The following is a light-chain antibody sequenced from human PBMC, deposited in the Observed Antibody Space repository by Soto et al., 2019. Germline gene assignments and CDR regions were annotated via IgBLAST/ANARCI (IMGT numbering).Light chain of an antibody. CDR2: GNS. CDR3: QSYDRSLSGGV. CDR1: SSNIGAGYD. Sequence: QSVLTQPPSVSGAPGQRVTISCTGSSSNIGAGYDVHWYQQLPGTAPKLLIYGNSNRPSGVPDRFSGSKSGTSASLAITGLHADDEADYYCQSYDRSLSGGVFGGGTQLTVL. V-gene: IGLV1-40*01. J-gene: IGLJ2*01.